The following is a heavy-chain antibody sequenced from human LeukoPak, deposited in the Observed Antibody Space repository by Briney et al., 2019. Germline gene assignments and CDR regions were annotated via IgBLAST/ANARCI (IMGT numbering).Heavy chain of an antibody. CDR3: ARMGGNSGIYSSPGGFDI. Sequence: SGTLSLTCVVSGGSISRSNWWSWVRQTPGKGLEWIGEIDPSGTTNYSPSLESRVTISVDKSKNHFSLRLTSVTAADAAVYYCARMGGNSGIYSSPGGFDIWGQGTMLTVSS. CDR2: IDPSGTT. J-gene: IGHJ3*02. CDR1: GGSISRSNW. D-gene: IGHD1-26*01. V-gene: IGHV4-4*02.